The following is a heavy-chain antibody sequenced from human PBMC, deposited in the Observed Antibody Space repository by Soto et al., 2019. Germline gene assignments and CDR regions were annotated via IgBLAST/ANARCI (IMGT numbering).Heavy chain of an antibody. CDR3: GRGFCGSTSCYYEY. CDR1: GFTFDSYA. CDR2: ISGRADST. V-gene: IGHV3-23*01. Sequence: GGSLRLSCAASGFTFDSYAINWGRQAPGTGLEWVSAISGRADSTYYADSVRGRFTISRDNSKNTLYLEVNSLRAEDTAVYYCGRGFCGSTSCYYEYWGPGTLVTVSS. J-gene: IGHJ4*02. D-gene: IGHD2-2*01.